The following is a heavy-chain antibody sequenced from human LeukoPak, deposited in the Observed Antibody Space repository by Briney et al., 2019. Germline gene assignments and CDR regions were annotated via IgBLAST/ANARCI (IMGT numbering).Heavy chain of an antibody. Sequence: GGSLRLSCAASGFTVSSNYMSWVRQAPGKGLEWVSLIYSGGSTYYADSVKGRFTISRDNSKNTLYLQMNCLRAEDTAVYYCARGGSLRLFDYWGQGTLVTVSS. CDR2: IYSGGST. CDR1: GFTVSSNY. CDR3: ARGGSLRLFDY. V-gene: IGHV3-53*01. D-gene: IGHD6-13*01. J-gene: IGHJ4*02.